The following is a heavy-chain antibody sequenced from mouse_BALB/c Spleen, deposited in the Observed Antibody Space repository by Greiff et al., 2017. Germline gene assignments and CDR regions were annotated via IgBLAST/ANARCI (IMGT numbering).Heavy chain of an antibody. D-gene: IGHD1-1*01. CDR1: GYTFTSYW. CDR2: INPSNGRT. Sequence: VQLQQPGAELVKPGASVKLSCKASGYTFTSYWMHWVKQRPGQGLEWIGEINPSNGRTNYNEKFKSKATLTVDKSSSTAYMQLSSLTSEDSAVYYCARIYYDGSSYYFDYWGQGTTLTVSS. CDR3: ARIYYDGSSYYFDY. J-gene: IGHJ2*01. V-gene: IGHV1S81*02.